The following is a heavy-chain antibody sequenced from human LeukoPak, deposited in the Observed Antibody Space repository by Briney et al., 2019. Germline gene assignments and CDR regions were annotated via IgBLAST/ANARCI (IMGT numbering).Heavy chain of an antibody. V-gene: IGHV4-4*07. CDR3: ARGGNGWYMDV. CDR1: GGSISSYY. D-gene: IGHD2-15*01. J-gene: IGHJ6*03. Sequence: SETLSLTCTVSGGSISSYYGSWIRQPAGKGLEWIGRIYTSGSTNYNPSLKSRVIISVDTSKNRFSLKLSSVTAADTAVYYCARGGNGWYMDVWGNGTTVTVSS. CDR2: IYTSGST.